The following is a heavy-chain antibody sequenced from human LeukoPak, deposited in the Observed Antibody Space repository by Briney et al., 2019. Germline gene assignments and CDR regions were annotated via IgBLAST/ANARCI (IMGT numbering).Heavy chain of an antibody. D-gene: IGHD2-2*01. J-gene: IGHJ4*02. V-gene: IGHV3-21*01. CDR3: ARLIVVVPAANGGFDY. CDR1: GFTFSSYS. Sequence: PGGSLRLSCAASGFTFSSYSMNWVRQAPGKGLEWVSSISSSSSYIYYADSVKGRFTISRDNAKNSLYLQMNSLRAEDTAVYYCARLIVVVPAANGGFDYWGQGTLVTVSS. CDR2: ISSSSSYI.